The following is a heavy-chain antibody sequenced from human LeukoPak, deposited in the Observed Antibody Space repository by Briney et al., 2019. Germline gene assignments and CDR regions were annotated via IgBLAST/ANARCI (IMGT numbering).Heavy chain of an antibody. V-gene: IGHV3-33*01. CDR1: GFTFSSYG. Sequence: GRSLRLSCAASGFTFSSYGMHWVRQAPGKGLEWVAVIWYDGSNKYYADSVKGRFIISRDNSKNTLYLQMNSLRAEDTAVYYCARALQWELPRLVDYWGQGTLVTVSS. D-gene: IGHD1-26*01. CDR2: IWYDGSNK. J-gene: IGHJ4*02. CDR3: ARALQWELPRLVDY.